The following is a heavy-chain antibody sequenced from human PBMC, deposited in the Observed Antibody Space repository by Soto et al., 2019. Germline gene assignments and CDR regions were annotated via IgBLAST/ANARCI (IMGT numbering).Heavy chain of an antibody. CDR2: IIPIFGTA. J-gene: IGHJ3*02. D-gene: IGHD4-17*01. Sequence: QVQLVQSGAEVKKPGSSVKVSCKASGGTFSSYAISWVRQAPGQGLEWMGGIIPIFGTANYAQKFQGRVTITEDESTSTAYMELSSLRSEDTAVYYCARDPHDYGDYGPHDAFDIWGQGTMVTVSS. CDR1: GGTFSSYA. V-gene: IGHV1-69*01. CDR3: ARDPHDYGDYGPHDAFDI.